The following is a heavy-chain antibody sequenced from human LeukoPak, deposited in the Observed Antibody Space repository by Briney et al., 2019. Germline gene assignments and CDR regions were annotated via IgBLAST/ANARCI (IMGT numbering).Heavy chain of an antibody. CDR1: GFTFSSYS. CDR3: ASLVVPAGNY. V-gene: IGHV3-21*01. CDR2: ISSSSSYI. Sequence: PGGSLRLSCAASGFTFSSYSMNWVRQAPGKGLEWVSSISSSSSYIYYADSVKGRFTISRDNAKNSLYLQMNSLRAEDTAVYYCASLVVPAGNYWGQGTLVTVTS. D-gene: IGHD2-2*01. J-gene: IGHJ4*02.